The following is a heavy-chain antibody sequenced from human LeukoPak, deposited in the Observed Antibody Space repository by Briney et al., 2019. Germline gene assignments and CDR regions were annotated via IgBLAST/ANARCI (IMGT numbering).Heavy chain of an antibody. Sequence: GGSLRLSCAASGFTFSSYAMSWVRQAPGKGLEWVSAISGSGGSTYYADSVKGRFTISRDNSKNTLYLQMNSLRAEDTAVYYCASSGYYSQDYFDYWGQGTLVAVSS. CDR2: ISGSGGST. CDR3: ASSGYYSQDYFDY. D-gene: IGHD3-22*01. CDR1: GFTFSSYA. V-gene: IGHV3-23*01. J-gene: IGHJ4*02.